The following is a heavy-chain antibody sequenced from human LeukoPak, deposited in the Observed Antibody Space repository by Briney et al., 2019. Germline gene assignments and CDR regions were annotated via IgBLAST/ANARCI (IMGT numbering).Heavy chain of an antibody. J-gene: IGHJ4*02. CDR3: AREGIAAAAPDY. V-gene: IGHV1-69*13. D-gene: IGHD6-13*01. CDR2: IIPIFGTA. Sequence: ASVKVSCKASGGTLSSYAISWVRQAPGQGLEWMGGIIPIFGTANYAQKFQGRVTITADESTSTAYMELSSLRSGDTAVYYCAREGIAAAAPDYWGQGTLVTVSS. CDR1: GGTLSSYA.